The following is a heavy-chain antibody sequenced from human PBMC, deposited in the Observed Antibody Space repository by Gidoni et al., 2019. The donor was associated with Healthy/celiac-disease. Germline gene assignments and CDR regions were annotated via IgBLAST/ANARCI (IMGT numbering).Heavy chain of an antibody. Sequence: EVQLVESGGGLVKPGGSLRLSCAASGFTFSSYSMNWVRQAPGKGLEWVSSISSSSSYIYYADSVKGRFTISRDNAKNSLYLQMNSLRAEDTAVYYCASSSTLGGDCSYWGQGTLVTVSS. V-gene: IGHV3-21*01. CDR2: ISSSSSYI. J-gene: IGHJ4*02. D-gene: IGHD2-21*02. CDR1: GFTFSSYS. CDR3: ASSSTLGGDCSY.